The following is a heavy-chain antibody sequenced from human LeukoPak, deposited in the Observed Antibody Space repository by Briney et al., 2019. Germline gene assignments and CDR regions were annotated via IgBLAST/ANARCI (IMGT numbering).Heavy chain of an antibody. CDR3: ARVYCSSTSCAPDNWFDP. V-gene: IGHV1-69*13. CDR2: IIPIFGTA. Sequence: ASVTVSCKASGGTFSSYAISWVRQAPGQGLEWMGGIIPIFGTANYAQKFQGRVTITADESTSTAYMELSSLRSEDTAVYYCARVYCSSTSCAPDNWFDPWGQGTLVTVSS. CDR1: GGTFSSYA. J-gene: IGHJ5*02. D-gene: IGHD2-2*01.